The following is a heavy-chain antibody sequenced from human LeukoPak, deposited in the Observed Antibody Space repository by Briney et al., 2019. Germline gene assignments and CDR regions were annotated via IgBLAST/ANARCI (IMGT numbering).Heavy chain of an antibody. J-gene: IGHJ4*02. Sequence: GGSLRLSCTASGFTFSSYAMYWVRQSPGKGLEWVSGIFGSGGSAHYADSVEGRFTISRDNSQNTVYLQMNSLRAEDTAVYYCGKTTTGYSSGRNPAWPIDYWGQGTLVSVSS. CDR1: GFTFSSYA. V-gene: IGHV3-23*01. D-gene: IGHD2-15*01. CDR3: GKTTTGYSSGRNPAWPIDY. CDR2: IFGSGGSA.